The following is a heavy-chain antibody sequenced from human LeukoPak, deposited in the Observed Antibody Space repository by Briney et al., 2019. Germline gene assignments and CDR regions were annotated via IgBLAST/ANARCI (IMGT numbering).Heavy chain of an antibody. Sequence: PSQTLSLTCTVSGGSISSGGYYWSWIRQPPGKGLEWIGEINHSGSTNYNPSLKSRVTISVDTSKNQFSLKLSSVTAADTAVYYCARVMTTVTRWFDPWGQGTLVTVSS. CDR1: GGSISSGGYY. V-gene: IGHV4-30-2*01. D-gene: IGHD4-17*01. CDR3: ARVMTTVTRWFDP. CDR2: INHSGST. J-gene: IGHJ5*02.